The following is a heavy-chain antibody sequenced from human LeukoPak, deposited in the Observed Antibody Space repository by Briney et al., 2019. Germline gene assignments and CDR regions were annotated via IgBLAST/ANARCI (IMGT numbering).Heavy chain of an antibody. CDR2: IYHSGST. CDR1: GYSISSGYY. CDR3: ARAREYYYDSSGHRFDI. Sequence: PSETLSLTCTVSGYSISSGYYWAWIRQPPGKGLEWIGSIYHSGSTYYNPSLKSRVTISVDTSKNQFSLKLSSVTAADTAVYYCARAREYYYDSSGHRFDIWGQGTMVTVSS. D-gene: IGHD3-22*01. V-gene: IGHV4-38-2*02. J-gene: IGHJ3*02.